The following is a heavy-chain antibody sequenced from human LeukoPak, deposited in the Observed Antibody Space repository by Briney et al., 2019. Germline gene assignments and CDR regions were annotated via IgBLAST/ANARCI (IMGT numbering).Heavy chain of an antibody. D-gene: IGHD2-8*02. V-gene: IGHV3-33*01. CDR2: IWYDGSNK. J-gene: IGHJ4*02. CDR1: GFTFSSYG. Sequence: GGSLRLSSAASGFTFSSYGMHWVRQAPGKGLEWVAVIWYDGSNKYYADSVKGRFNISRDNSKNTLYLQMNSLRAEDTAVYYCARDPSWGMAFDYWGQGTLVTVSS. CDR3: ARDPSWGMAFDY.